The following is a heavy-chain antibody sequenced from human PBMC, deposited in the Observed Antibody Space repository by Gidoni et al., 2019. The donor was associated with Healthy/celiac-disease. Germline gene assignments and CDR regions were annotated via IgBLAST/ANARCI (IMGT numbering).Heavy chain of an antibody. Sequence: QVQLVQSGAAVQKPGSAVKVSCKASGGPFSSYASSWVRQAPGQGRAWMGGIIPILGTANYAQEFQGRVTMTAEESTRTAYMELSSRRSEDTAVYYCARGRGIDYYYGMDVWGQGTTVTVSS. CDR3: ARGRGIDYYYGMDV. J-gene: IGHJ6*02. CDR1: GGPFSSYA. CDR2: IIPILGTA. V-gene: IGHV1-69*01. D-gene: IGHD3-16*01.